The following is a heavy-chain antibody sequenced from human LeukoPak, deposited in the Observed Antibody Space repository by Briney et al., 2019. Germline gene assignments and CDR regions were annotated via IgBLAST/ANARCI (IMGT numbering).Heavy chain of an antibody. J-gene: IGHJ5*02. CDR3: AREWGLGGGVDP. D-gene: IGHD1-26*01. CDR1: VGTVTNSC. Sequence: PSETLSLTCTVSVGTVTNSCWSWIRQPPGKGLEWIGHISYSGNTKYNPSLKSRVTISLDTSRNQFFLKLESVTAADTAVYYCAREWGLGGGVDPWGQGTLVTVSS. V-gene: IGHV4-59*02. CDR2: ISYSGNT.